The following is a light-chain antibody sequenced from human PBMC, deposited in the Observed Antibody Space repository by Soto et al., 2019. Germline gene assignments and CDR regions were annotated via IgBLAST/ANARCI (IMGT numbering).Light chain of an antibody. V-gene: IGKV3-20*01. CDR3: QQYNNWLT. CDR1: QTVRNNY. J-gene: IGKJ4*01. Sequence: EFVLTQSPGTLSLSPGERATLSCRASQTVRNNYLAWYQQKPGQAPRLLIYDASSRATGIPDRFSGGGSGTDFTLTISRLEPEDFAVYYCQQYNNWLTFGGGTKVDIK. CDR2: DAS.